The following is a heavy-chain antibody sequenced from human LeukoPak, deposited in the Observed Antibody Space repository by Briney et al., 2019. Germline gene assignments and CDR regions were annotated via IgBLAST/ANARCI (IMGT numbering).Heavy chain of an antibody. CDR2: ISANNGNT. CDR3: ARDAKDIWSGHFDY. V-gene: IGHV1-18*01. J-gene: IGHJ4*02. CDR1: GYTFTNYG. Sequence: ASVKVSCKASGYTFTNYGFSWVRQAPGQGLGWMGWISANNGNTNYAQKVQGRVTMTTDTSTSTAYMELRSLRSDDTAVYYCARDAKDIWSGHFDYWGQGTLVTVSS. D-gene: IGHD3-3*01.